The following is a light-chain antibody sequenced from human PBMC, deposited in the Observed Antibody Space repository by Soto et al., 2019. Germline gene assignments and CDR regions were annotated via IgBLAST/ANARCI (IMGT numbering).Light chain of an antibody. CDR2: DVT. CDR1: SSDVGGYDY. V-gene: IGLV2-14*01. Sequence: QSVLTQPASVSGSPGQSITISCTGTSSDVGGYDYVSWYQQYPGKAPKLVIYDVTNRPSGVSNRFSGSKSGNTASLTISGLQAEDEADYYCSSYTRSSTVVFGGGTKVTVL. CDR3: SSYTRSSTVV. J-gene: IGLJ3*02.